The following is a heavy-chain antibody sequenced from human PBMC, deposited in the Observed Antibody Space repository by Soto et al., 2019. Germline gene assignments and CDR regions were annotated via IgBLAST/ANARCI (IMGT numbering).Heavy chain of an antibody. CDR2: ISYDGRNK. CDR3: ASDHYDFWSGSYLTQYYFDF. Sequence: QVQLVQSGGGVVQFGGSLRLSCAASGFSFSTYAMHWVRQPPGKGLEWVALISYDGRNKDYTDSVKGRFTISRDNSKNTLYLQMNSLRAEDTGVYYCASDHYDFWSGSYLTQYYFDFWGQGTLVTVSS. CDR1: GFSFSTYA. D-gene: IGHD3-3*01. V-gene: IGHV3-30-3*01. J-gene: IGHJ4*02.